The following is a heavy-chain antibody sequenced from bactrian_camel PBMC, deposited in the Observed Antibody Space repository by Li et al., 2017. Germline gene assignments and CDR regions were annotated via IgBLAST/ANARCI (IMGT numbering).Heavy chain of an antibody. CDR1: GDIFNSDC. Sequence: QLVESGGGSVRAGGSLRLSCAASGDIFNSDCMGWFRQVPGKEREWVAAIDRLGGSTSYDDSVKGRFTVSQTRAKNTIYLQMNSLKPEDTATYYCKIVAFSGGSWCNPGPNNVWGQGTQVTVSS. V-gene: IGHV3S25*01. J-gene: IGHJ4*01. CDR2: IDRLGGST. CDR3: KIVAFSGGSWCNPGPNNV. D-gene: IGHD2*01.